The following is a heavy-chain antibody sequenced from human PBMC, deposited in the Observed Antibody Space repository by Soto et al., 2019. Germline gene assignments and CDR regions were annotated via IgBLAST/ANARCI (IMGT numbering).Heavy chain of an antibody. CDR3: ANSLTASNFRLDV. V-gene: IGHV3-23*01. J-gene: IGHJ6*02. D-gene: IGHD7-27*01. Sequence: DEQLLESGGDLVQPGGSPRLACTASGFTFNSYFMSWVRQAPGEGLEWISAISGGGGAKYYSDSVKGRFTISRDNSNKTLYLQMNSLRADDTAVYYCANSLTASNFRLDVWGHGTRVTVSS. CDR1: GFTFNSYF. CDR2: ISGGGGAK.